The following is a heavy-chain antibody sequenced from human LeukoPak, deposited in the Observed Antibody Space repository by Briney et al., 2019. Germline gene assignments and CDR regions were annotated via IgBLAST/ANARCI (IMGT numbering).Heavy chain of an antibody. CDR1: GFTFSSYA. Sequence: PGTSLRLSCAASGFTFSSYAMHWVRQAPGKGLEWVAVISYDGSNKYYADSVKGRFTISRDNSKNTLYLQMNSLRAEDTAVYYCAVESVWGQGTTVTVSS. J-gene: IGHJ6*02. D-gene: IGHD3-3*01. CDR3: AVESV. V-gene: IGHV3-30-3*01. CDR2: ISYDGSNK.